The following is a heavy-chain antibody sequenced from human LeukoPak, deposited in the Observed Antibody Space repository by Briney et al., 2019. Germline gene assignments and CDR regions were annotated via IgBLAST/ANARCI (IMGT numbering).Heavy chain of an antibody. D-gene: IGHD5-12*01. J-gene: IGHJ3*02. Sequence: PGRSLRLSCAASGFTFSSYAMHWVRQAPGKGLEWVAVTSYDGSDKYYADSVKGRFTISRDNSKNTLHLQMNGLRAEDTAVYYCARDPLDISRWANAFDIWGQGTTVIVSS. CDR3: ARDPLDISRWANAFDI. CDR1: GFTFSSYA. V-gene: IGHV3-30*04. CDR2: TSYDGSDK.